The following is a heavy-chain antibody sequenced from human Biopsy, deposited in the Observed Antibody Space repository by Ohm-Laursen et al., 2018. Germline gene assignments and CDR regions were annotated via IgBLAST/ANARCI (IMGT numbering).Heavy chain of an antibody. D-gene: IGHD3-9*01. CDR3: ARDRFDLLTPNWFDP. V-gene: IGHV4-34*01. CDR2: INHSGRT. J-gene: IGHJ5*02. CDR1: GESFNGYY. Sequence: TLSLTCAVYGESFNGYYWSWIRQTPGKGLEWIGEINHSGRTNYNPSLKSRVTISVDVSKNQFSLKLSSVTAADTAVYYCARDRFDLLTPNWFDPWGQGTLVTVSS.